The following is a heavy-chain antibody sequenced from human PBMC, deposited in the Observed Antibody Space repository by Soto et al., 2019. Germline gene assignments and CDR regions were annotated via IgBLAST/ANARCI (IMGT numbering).Heavy chain of an antibody. J-gene: IGHJ4*02. Sequence: EVQLVESGGGLVQPGGSLRLSCAASGFTFSGYYMTWVRQSPGRGLEWVGNIKQDGSEKYYVDSLKGRFTISRDNAKKSLSLQMNSVRVDDTAVYYCARGRSDDYFDYWGQGTLVTVSS. CDR2: IKQDGSEK. CDR3: ARGRSDDYFDY. V-gene: IGHV3-7*01. CDR1: GFTFSGYY. D-gene: IGHD2-15*01.